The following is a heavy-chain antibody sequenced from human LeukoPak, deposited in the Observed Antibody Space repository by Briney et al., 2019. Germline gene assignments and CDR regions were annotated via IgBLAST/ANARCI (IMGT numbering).Heavy chain of an antibody. Sequence: SETLSLTCTVSGGSISSGGYYWSWIRQHPGKGQEWIGYIYYSGSTYYNPSLKSRVTISVDTSKNQFSLKLSSVTAADTAVYYCARGSYYYGSGSYYYFDYWGQGTLVTVSS. J-gene: IGHJ4*02. D-gene: IGHD3-10*01. V-gene: IGHV4-31*03. CDR2: IYYSGST. CDR3: ARGSYYYGSGSYYYFDY. CDR1: GGSISSGGYY.